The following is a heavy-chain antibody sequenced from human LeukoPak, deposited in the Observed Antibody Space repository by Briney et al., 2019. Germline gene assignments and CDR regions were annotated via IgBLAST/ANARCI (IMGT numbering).Heavy chain of an antibody. J-gene: IGHJ6*03. D-gene: IGHD6-13*01. Sequence: ASVNVSCQASGYTFTSYGISWVRPPPGQGLEWMGWISAYNGNTNYAQKLQGRVTMTTDTSTSTAYMELRSLRSDDTAVYYCARAAAGPNPRTTAYYYYYYMDVWGKGTTVTVSS. V-gene: IGHV1-18*01. CDR1: GYTFTSYG. CDR2: ISAYNGNT. CDR3: ARAAAGPNPRTTAYYYYYYMDV.